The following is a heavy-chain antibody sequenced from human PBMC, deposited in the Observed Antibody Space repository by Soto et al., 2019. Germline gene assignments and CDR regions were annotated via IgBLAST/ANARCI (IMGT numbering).Heavy chain of an antibody. CDR2: ISGGGDTT. V-gene: IGHV3-23*01. Sequence: EVQLLESGGGLVQPGGSLRLTCAASGFTFSSYGISWIRLSPGKGLEWVSVISGGGDTTYYTPSVKGRFTISRDDFRNTLYLQMNGLGTEDTAIYYCANLRDFVVLPAGILDYWGPGTLVTVSS. J-gene: IGHJ4*02. D-gene: IGHD2-8*01. CDR3: ANLRDFVVLPAGILDY. CDR1: GFTFSSYG.